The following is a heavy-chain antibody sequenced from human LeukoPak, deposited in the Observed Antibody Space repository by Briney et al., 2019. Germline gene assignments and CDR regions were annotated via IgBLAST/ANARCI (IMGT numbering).Heavy chain of an antibody. D-gene: IGHD2-8*01. CDR3: VSPKTNGWFDS. CDR1: GYSVSSGYF. CDR2: MYHTANT. V-gene: IGHV4-38-2*02. Sequence: PSETLSLTCTVSGYSVSSGYFWAWIRQPPGKRLVWIGNMYHTANTSYNPSLKSPLTITINTSTHQFSLKLRCWPAADTAVYYCVSPKTNGWFDSWGQGSLVTVSS. J-gene: IGHJ5*01.